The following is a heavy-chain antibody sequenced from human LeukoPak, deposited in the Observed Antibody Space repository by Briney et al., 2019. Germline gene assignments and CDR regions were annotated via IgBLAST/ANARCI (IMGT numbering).Heavy chain of an antibody. Sequence: GRSLRLSCAASGFTFSSYGMHWVRQAPGKGLEWVAVISYDGSNKYYADSVKGRFTISRDNSKNTLYLQMNSLRAEDTAVYYCAKDRGPFYYYDSSGYSYWGQGTLVTVSS. J-gene: IGHJ4*02. CDR2: ISYDGSNK. CDR1: GFTFSSYG. D-gene: IGHD3-22*01. CDR3: AKDRGPFYYYDSSGYSY. V-gene: IGHV3-30*18.